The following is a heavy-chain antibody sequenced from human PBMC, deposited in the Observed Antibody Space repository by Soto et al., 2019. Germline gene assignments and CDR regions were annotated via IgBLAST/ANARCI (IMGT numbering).Heavy chain of an antibody. CDR3: ARVTDILSGHPDYFSY. CDR2: IYYSGST. J-gene: IGHJ4*02. V-gene: IGHV4-31*03. D-gene: IGHD3-9*01. CDR1: GGSISSGAYY. Sequence: SQTLSLTCTVSGGSISSGAYYWSWIRQHPRKGLEWIGFIYYSGSTYYNPSLKSRISISVDTSKNRFSLKLTSVTAADTAVYYCARVTDILSGHPDYFSYWGQGALVTVSA.